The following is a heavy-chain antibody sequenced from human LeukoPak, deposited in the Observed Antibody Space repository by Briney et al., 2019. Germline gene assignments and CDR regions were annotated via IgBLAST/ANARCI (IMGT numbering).Heavy chain of an antibody. J-gene: IGHJ4*02. CDR2: ISACNGNT. Sequence: ASVKVSCKASGYTFTSYGISWVRQAPGQGLEWMGWISACNGNTNYAQKLQGRVTMTTDTSTSTAYMELRSLRSDDTAVYYCARYIAVAGYFDYWGQGTLVTVSS. CDR1: GYTFTSYG. CDR3: ARYIAVAGYFDY. D-gene: IGHD6-19*01. V-gene: IGHV1-18*01.